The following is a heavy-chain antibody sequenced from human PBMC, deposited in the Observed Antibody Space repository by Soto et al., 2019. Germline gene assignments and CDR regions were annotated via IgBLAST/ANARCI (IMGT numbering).Heavy chain of an antibody. CDR3: AKARGRTWYEDY. V-gene: IGHV3-23*01. CDR1: GFTFSSYA. Sequence: EVQLLESGGGLVQPGGSLRLSCAASGFTFSSYAMTWVRQAPGKGLEWVSSISGSGNTTYYADSVKGRFTISRDSSKNTLYLQMHSLRPEDTDVYYCAKARGRTWYEDYWGQGTLVTVSS. D-gene: IGHD6-13*01. CDR2: ISGSGNTT. J-gene: IGHJ4*02.